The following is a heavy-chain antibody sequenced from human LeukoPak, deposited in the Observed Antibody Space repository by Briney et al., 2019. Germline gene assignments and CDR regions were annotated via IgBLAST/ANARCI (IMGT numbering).Heavy chain of an antibody. Sequence: VASVKVSCKASGYTFTSYGISWVRQAPGQGLEWMGWISAYNGNTNYAQKLQGRVTMTTDTSTSTAYMELRSLRSDDTAVYYCARSLTSGYSSSWYSYWGQGTLVTVSS. CDR2: ISAYNGNT. J-gene: IGHJ4*02. V-gene: IGHV1-18*01. CDR3: ARSLTSGYSSSWYSY. CDR1: GYTFTSYG. D-gene: IGHD6-13*01.